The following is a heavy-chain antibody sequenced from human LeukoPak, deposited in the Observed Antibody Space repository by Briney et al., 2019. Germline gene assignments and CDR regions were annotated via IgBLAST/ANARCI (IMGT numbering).Heavy chain of an antibody. CDR2: INQSGST. V-gene: IGHV4-34*01. D-gene: IGHD3-22*01. J-gene: IGHJ4*02. Sequence: SETLSLTCAVYGGSFSDYYWSWIRQSPGRGLEWIGEINQSGSTDYNPSLKSRVIISIDTSKTQFSLKLSSVTAADTAVYYCARDYNSSGYYPFYWGQGTPVTVSS. CDR3: ARDYNSSGYYPFY. CDR1: GGSFSDYY.